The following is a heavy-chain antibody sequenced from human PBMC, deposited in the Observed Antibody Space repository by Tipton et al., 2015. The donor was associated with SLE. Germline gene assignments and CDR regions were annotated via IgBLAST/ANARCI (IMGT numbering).Heavy chain of an antibody. CDR1: GFIFSNYT. Sequence: SLRLSCAASGFIFSNYTLDWVRQAPGKGLEWVSSISSTSTYIYYADSVRGRFTISRDNARNSLYLQMDSLTAGDTAVYYCAGGALYCTRTSCYRGSLAGFDYWGQGTLVTVSS. V-gene: IGHV3-21*01. D-gene: IGHD2-2*02. CDR3: AGGALYCTRTSCYRGSLAGFDY. CDR2: ISSTSTYI. J-gene: IGHJ4*02.